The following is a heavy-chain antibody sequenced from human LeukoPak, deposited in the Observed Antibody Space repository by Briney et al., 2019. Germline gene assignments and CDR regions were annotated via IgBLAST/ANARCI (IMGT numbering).Heavy chain of an antibody. V-gene: IGHV3-7*01. J-gene: IGHJ4*03. CDR2: INQNGGEN. CDR3: ARDGTALGLYFDL. D-gene: IGHD1/OR15-1a*01. CDR1: GFTFSDFW. Sequence: GGSLRLSCAVSGFTFSDFWMNWVRQAPGKELEWVASINQNGGENYYVDSVKGRFTVSRDNPRNSLYLQMSSLRAEDTAVYYCARDGTALGLYFDLWGQGALVTVSS.